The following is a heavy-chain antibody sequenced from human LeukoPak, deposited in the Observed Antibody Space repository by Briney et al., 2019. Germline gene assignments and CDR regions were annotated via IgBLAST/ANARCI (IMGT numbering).Heavy chain of an antibody. J-gene: IGHJ4*02. CDR1: GFTFRKYW. CDR2: IAASGDDR. CDR3: AREVFFKFDL. V-gene: IGHV3-7*03. Sequence: GGSLRLSCAASGFTFRKYWMAWVRQAPGQGLEWVATIAASGDDRAYEDSLKGRFTIFRDNAKNSLSLQIDSLRAEDTALYYCAREVFFKFDLWGQGALVTVSS.